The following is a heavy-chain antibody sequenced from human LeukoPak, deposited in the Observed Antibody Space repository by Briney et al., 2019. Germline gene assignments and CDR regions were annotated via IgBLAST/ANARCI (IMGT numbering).Heavy chain of an antibody. D-gene: IGHD6-19*01. CDR1: GSTFSSYW. CDR2: IKQDGSEK. V-gene: IGHV3-7*01. Sequence: GGSLRLSCAASGSTFSSYWMSWVRQAPGKGLEWVANIKQDGSEKYYVDSVKGRFTISRDNAKNSLYLQMNSLRAEDTAVYYCAREYSSGYDYWGQGTLVTVSS. J-gene: IGHJ4*02. CDR3: AREYSSGYDY.